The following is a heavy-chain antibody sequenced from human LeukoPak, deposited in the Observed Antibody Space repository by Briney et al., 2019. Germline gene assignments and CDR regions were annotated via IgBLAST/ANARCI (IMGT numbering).Heavy chain of an antibody. CDR2: INSDGSST. V-gene: IGHV3-74*01. J-gene: IGHJ4*02. Sequence: GGSLRLSCAASGFTFSSYWVHWVRQAPGKGLVWVSRINSDGSSTSYADSVKGRFTISRDNAKNTLYLQMNSLRAEDTAVYYCARDFRGYYGSGSLGGWGQGTLVTVSS. D-gene: IGHD3-10*01. CDR1: GFTFSSYW. CDR3: ARDFRGYYGSGSLGG.